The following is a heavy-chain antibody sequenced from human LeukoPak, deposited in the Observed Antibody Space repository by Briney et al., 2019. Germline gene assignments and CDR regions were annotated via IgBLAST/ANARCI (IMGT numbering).Heavy chain of an antibody. V-gene: IGHV1-18*01. D-gene: IGHD2-15*01. CDR1: GYAFTSYG. CDR3: AREDCSGGSCYSLSLTPVFHVFDI. Sequence: AAVKVSCKASGYAFTSYGISWVRQAPGQGLEWMGWISAYNGNTNYAPKLQGRVTMTTDTSTSTAYMELRSLRSDDTAVYYCAREDCSGGSCYSLSLTPVFHVFDIWGQGTMVTVSS. CDR2: ISAYNGNT. J-gene: IGHJ3*02.